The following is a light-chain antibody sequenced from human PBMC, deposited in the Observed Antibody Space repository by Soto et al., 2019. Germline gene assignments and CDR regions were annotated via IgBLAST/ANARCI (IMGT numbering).Light chain of an antibody. J-gene: IGKJ1*01. V-gene: IGKV3-15*01. Sequence: EIVMTQSPATLSVSPGERATLSCRASQSVSSNLAWYQQIPGQAPRLLIYGAFTRATGIPARFSGSGSGTEFTLTISSLQSEDFADYYCQQYNNWPPWTFGQGTKVDI. CDR3: QQYNNWPPWT. CDR1: QSVSSN. CDR2: GAF.